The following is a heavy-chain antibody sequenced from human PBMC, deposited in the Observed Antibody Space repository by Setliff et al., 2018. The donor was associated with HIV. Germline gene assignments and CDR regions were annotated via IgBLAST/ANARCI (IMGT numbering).Heavy chain of an antibody. J-gene: IGHJ5*02. D-gene: IGHD3-16*01. CDR1: GFTLSSNH. CDR3: AKGVKWLDP. CDR2: IYNDGRT. Sequence: PGGSLRLSCAASGFTLSSNHMTWVRQAPGKGLEWVSFIYNDGRTFYADSVKGLFTISRDNSKNMMYLQMNGLRPEDTAVYYCAKGVKWLDPWGQGTLVTVSS. V-gene: IGHV3-53*01.